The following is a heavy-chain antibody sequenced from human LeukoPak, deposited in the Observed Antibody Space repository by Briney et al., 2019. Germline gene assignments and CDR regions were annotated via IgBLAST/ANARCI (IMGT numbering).Heavy chain of an antibody. J-gene: IGHJ4*02. V-gene: IGHV3-30*02. CDR2: IRYDGSYK. CDR1: GFSFSSYG. CDR3: AKAPGYDSSGYPFDY. Sequence: GGSLRLSCAASGFSFSSYGMHWVRQAPGKGLEWVAFIRYDGSYKYYTEYTKGRFSISRDNSKNTLSLQMNSLRAEDTAVYYCAKAPGYDSSGYPFDYWGQGTLVTVSS. D-gene: IGHD3-22*01.